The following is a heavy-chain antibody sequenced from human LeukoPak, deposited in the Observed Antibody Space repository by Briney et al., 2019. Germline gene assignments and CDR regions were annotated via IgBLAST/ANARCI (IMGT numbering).Heavy chain of an antibody. V-gene: IGHV4-39*01. Sequence: KASETLSLTCTVSGGSISSSNYNWGWIRQPPGKGLEWIGSIYYSGSTYYNPSLKSRGTISVETSKNPFSLNLSSVTAADTAMYYCARHLGYCSGGTCYWEPDAFDIWGQGTLVTVSS. CDR3: ARHLGYCSGGTCYWEPDAFDI. J-gene: IGHJ3*02. D-gene: IGHD2-15*01. CDR1: GGSISSSNYN. CDR2: IYYSGST.